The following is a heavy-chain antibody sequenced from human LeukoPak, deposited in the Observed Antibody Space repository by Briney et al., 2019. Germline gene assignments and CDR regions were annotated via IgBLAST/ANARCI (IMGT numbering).Heavy chain of an antibody. D-gene: IGHD3-22*01. CDR3: ARSYDSSGYQGRGFDY. Sequence: SETLSLTCTVSGYSISSGYYWGWIRQPPGKGLEWIGSIYHSGSTYYNPSLKSRVTISVDTSKNQFSLKLSSVTAADTAVYYCARSYDSSGYQGRGFDYWGQGTLVTVSS. V-gene: IGHV4-38-2*02. CDR2: IYHSGST. CDR1: GYSISSGYY. J-gene: IGHJ4*02.